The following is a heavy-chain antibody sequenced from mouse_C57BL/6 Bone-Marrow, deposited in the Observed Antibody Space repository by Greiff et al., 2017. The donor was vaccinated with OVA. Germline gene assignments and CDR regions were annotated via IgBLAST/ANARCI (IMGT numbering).Heavy chain of an antibody. V-gene: IGHV1-69*01. CDR1: GYTFTSYW. Sequence: QVQLQQPGAELVMPGASVKLSCKASGYTFTSYWMHWVKQRPGQGLEWIGEIDPSDSYTNCNQKFKGKSTLTVDKSSSTAYMQLSSLTSEDSAVYYCARGPCKAYFDYWGQGTTLTVSS. CDR3: ARGPCKAYFDY. J-gene: IGHJ2*01. CDR2: IDPSDSYT. D-gene: IGHD6-1*01.